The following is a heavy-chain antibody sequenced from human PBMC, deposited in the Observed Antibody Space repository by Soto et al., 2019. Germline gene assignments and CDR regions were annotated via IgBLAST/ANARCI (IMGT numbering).Heavy chain of an antibody. CDR2: INAGNGNT. J-gene: IGHJ4*02. D-gene: IGHD6-19*01. CDR1: GYTFTSYA. Sequence: QVQLVQSGAEEKKPGASVKVSCKASGYTFTSYAMHWVRQAPGHRFEWMGWINAGNGNTKYSQKFQGRVTITRDTSAGTAYMELSSLRSEDTAVYYCARAVAVPADFDYWGQGTLVTVST. CDR3: ARAVAVPADFDY. V-gene: IGHV1-3*05.